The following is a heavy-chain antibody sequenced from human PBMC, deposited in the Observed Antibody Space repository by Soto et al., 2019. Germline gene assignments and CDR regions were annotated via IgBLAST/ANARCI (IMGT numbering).Heavy chain of an antibody. J-gene: IGHJ4*02. CDR1: GYTFTSYG. V-gene: IGHV1-18*01. Sequence: ASVKVSCKASGYTFTSYGISWVRQAPGQGLEWMGWISAYNGNTNYAQKLQGRVTMTTDTSTSTAYMELRSLRSDDTAVYYCARGRYCSSISCSLRIEFDSCGQGTLVTLSS. D-gene: IGHD2-2*01. CDR2: ISAYNGNT. CDR3: ARGRYCSSISCSLRIEFDS.